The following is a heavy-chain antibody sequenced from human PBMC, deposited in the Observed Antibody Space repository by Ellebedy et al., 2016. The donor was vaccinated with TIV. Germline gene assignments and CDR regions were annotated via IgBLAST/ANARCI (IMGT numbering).Heavy chain of an antibody. CDR2: INAGNGNT. J-gene: IGHJ4*02. CDR1: GYTFSNYA. D-gene: IGHD3-10*02. Sequence: AASVKVSCKASGYTFSNYAMHWVRQAPGQRLEWMGWINAGNGNTKYSQKFQGRVTITRDTSASTAYTELSSLRSEDTAVYYCARVMGSTVFGFDCWGQGTLVTVSS. V-gene: IGHV1-3*01. CDR3: ARVMGSTVFGFDC.